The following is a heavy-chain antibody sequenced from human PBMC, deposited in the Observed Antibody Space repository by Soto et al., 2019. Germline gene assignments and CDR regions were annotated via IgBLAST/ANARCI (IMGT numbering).Heavy chain of an antibody. V-gene: IGHV3-23*01. CDR1: RFNFKKFA. CDR2: ISCCGGSA. J-gene: IGHJ4*02. CDR3: AKADGQQWLIHHLDN. Sequence: AGSLRLSCVASRFNFKKFAMAWVRQAAGEGLEWVSGISCCGGSASYADSVKGRFSIARDDSKNTVSLQLNSVRVEDTAQYYCAKADGQQWLIHHLDNWGQGTLVTVSS. D-gene: IGHD6-19*01.